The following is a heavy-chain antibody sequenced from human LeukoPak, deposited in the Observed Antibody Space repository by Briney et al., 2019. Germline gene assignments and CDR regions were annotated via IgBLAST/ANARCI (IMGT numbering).Heavy chain of an antibody. V-gene: IGHV3-23*01. CDR2: LSGGGTIT. CDR1: DFSFTTYA. Sequence: GGSLRLSCAASDFSFTTYAMSWVRQAPGKGLEWVSSLSGGGTITYYADSVKGRFTISRDNSKNTLYLQMNSLRAEDTAVYYCAKESSLLRGPLVIYYFDFWGQGTLVTVSS. J-gene: IGHJ4*02. D-gene: IGHD3-10*01. CDR3: AKESSLLRGPLVIYYFDF.